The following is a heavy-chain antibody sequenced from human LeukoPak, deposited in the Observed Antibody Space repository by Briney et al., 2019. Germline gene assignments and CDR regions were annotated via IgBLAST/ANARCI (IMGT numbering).Heavy chain of an antibody. CDR3: AKDLSGYFDL. D-gene: IGHD3-3*02. Sequence: GGSLRLSCAASGFTFSSYGMHWARQAPGKGLEWVAVISYDGSNKYYADSVKGRFTISRDNSKNTLYLQMNSLRAEDTAVYYCAKDLSGYFDLWGRGTLVTVSS. CDR1: GFTFSSYG. CDR2: ISYDGSNK. V-gene: IGHV3-30*18. J-gene: IGHJ2*01.